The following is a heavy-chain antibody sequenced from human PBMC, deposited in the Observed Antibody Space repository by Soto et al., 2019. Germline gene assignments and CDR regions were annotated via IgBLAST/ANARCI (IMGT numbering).Heavy chain of an antibody. CDR3: ARAMIVVSEFDP. CDR2: IYYSGST. J-gene: IGHJ5*02. V-gene: IGHV4-31*03. CDR1: GGSISSGGYY. Sequence: PSETLSLTCTVSGGSISSGGYYWSWIRQHPGKGLEWIGYIYYSGSTYYNPSLKSRVTISVDTSKNQFSLKLSSVTAADTAVYYCARAMIVVSEFDPWGQGTLVTVSS. D-gene: IGHD3-22*01.